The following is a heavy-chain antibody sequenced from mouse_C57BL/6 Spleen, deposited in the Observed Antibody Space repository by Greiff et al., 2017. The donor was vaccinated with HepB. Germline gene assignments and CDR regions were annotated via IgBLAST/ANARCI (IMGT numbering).Heavy chain of an antibody. CDR1: GYAFSSSW. CDR3: ALLLRLGAKDY. V-gene: IGHV1-82*01. Sequence: QVQLKQSGPELVKPGASVKISCKASGYAFSSSWMNWVKQRPGKGLEWIGRIYPGDGDTNYNGKFKGKATLTADKSSSTAYMQLSSLTSEDSAVYFCALLLRLGAKDYWGQGTSVTVSS. CDR2: IYPGDGDT. D-gene: IGHD1-1*01. J-gene: IGHJ4*01.